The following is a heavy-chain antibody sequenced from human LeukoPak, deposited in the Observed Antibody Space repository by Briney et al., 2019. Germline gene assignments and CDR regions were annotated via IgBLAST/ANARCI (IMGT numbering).Heavy chain of an antibody. J-gene: IGHJ4*02. D-gene: IGHD5-18*01. CDR3: ASVPFRGYSYGSTDY. Sequence: PSETLSLTCTVSGGSISSSSYYWGWIRQPPGKGREWIGSIYYSGSTYYNPSLKSRVTISVDTSKNQFSLKLSSVTAADTAVYYCASVPFRGYSYGSTDYWGQGTLVTVSS. CDR2: IYYSGST. CDR1: GGSISSSSYY. V-gene: IGHV4-39*07.